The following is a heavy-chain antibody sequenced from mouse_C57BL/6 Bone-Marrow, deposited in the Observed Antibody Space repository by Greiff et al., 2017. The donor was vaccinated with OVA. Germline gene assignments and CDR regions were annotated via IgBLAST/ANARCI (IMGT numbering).Heavy chain of an antibody. J-gene: IGHJ4*01. CDR1: GYTFTRYW. CDR3: ARDYGSSYDGYYAMDY. D-gene: IGHD1-1*01. V-gene: IGHV1-69*01. Sequence: QVQLQQPGAELVMPGASVKLSCTASGYTFTRYWMHWVKPRPGQGLAWIGEIDPSDSYTNYNQKFKGKSTLTVDTSSSTAYMQLSSLTSEDSAVYYCARDYGSSYDGYYAMDYWGQGTSVTVSS. CDR2: IDPSDSYT.